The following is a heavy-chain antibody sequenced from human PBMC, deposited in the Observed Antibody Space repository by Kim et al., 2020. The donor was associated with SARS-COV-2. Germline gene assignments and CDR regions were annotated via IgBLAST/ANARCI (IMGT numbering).Heavy chain of an antibody. CDR2: MNPNSGNT. D-gene: IGHD4-17*01. CDR1: GYTFTSYD. Sequence: ASVKVSCKASGYTFTSYDINWVRQATGQGLEWMGWMNPNSGNTGYAQKFQGRVTMTRNTSISTAYMELSSLRSEDTAVYYCARAAFLRRGFDLWGRGTLVTVSS. CDR3: ARAAFLRRGFDL. J-gene: IGHJ2*01. V-gene: IGHV1-8*01.